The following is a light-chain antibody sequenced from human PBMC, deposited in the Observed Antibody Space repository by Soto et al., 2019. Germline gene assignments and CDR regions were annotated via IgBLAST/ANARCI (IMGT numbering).Light chain of an antibody. Sequence: EIVLTQSPGTLSLSPGERATLSCRASQSVTGSYLAWYQQKPGQAPRLLIYGASSRASGIPDRFSGSASGTDFTLTISRLEPEDFAVYYCQQYGSSPPVTFGPGTKVDMK. CDR1: QSVTGSY. CDR2: GAS. V-gene: IGKV3-20*01. J-gene: IGKJ3*01. CDR3: QQYGSSPPVT.